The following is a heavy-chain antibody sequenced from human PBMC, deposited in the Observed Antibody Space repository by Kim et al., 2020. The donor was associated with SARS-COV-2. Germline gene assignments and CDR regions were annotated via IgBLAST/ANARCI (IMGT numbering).Heavy chain of an antibody. J-gene: IGHJ6*03. Sequence: YSPTFQGQVTISADKSISTAYLQWSSLKASDTAMYYCARLRGYYYHYMDVWGKGTTVTVSS. V-gene: IGHV5-51*01. CDR3: ARLRGYYYHYMDV.